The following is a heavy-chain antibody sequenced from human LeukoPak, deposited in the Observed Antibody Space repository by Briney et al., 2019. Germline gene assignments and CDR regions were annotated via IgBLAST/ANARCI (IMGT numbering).Heavy chain of an antibody. D-gene: IGHD3-22*01. CDR2: ISDSDGNT. V-gene: IGHV3-23*01. J-gene: IGHJ4*02. CDR3: AKCSAYCFDSSLSDYFDS. Sequence: GGSLRLSCAASGFTFSSYAMSWVRQAPGKGLEWVSAISDSDGNTYYADSVKGRFTISKDNSKNTMYLQMNSLRAEDTAVYYCAKCSAYCFDSSLSDYFDSWGQGTLVTVSS. CDR1: GFTFSSYA.